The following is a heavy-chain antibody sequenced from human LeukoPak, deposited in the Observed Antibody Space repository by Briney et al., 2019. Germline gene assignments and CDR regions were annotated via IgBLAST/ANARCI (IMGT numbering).Heavy chain of an antibody. Sequence: GGSLRLSCAASGFTFSSYDMHWVRQAPGKGLEWVSAICTAGDTYYPGSVKGRFTISRENAKNSLYLQMNSLRAGDTVVYYCARDKQTGMDVWGQGTTVTVSS. V-gene: IGHV3-13*01. CDR2: ICTAGDT. CDR3: ARDKQTGMDV. J-gene: IGHJ6*02. CDR1: GFTFSSYD.